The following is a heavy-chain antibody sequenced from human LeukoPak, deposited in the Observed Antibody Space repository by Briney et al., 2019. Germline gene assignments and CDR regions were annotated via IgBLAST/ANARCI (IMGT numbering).Heavy chain of an antibody. D-gene: IGHD3-9*01. Sequence: GGSLRLSCAASGFTFSDYEMNWVRQAPGKGLEWLSHISVSGTTIHYADSVKGRFTISRDNAKNSVYLQMNSLRAEDTAVYYCAKDGLNYDILTGYYYYMDVWGKGTTVTISS. CDR1: GFTFSDYE. J-gene: IGHJ6*03. CDR2: ISVSGTTI. CDR3: AKDGLNYDILTGYYYYMDV. V-gene: IGHV3-48*01.